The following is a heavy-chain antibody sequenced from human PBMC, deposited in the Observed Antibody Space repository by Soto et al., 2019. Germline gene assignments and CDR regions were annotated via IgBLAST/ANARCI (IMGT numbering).Heavy chain of an antibody. J-gene: IGHJ4*02. D-gene: IGHD7-27*01. CDR3: ARDTGDGTFDF. CDR1: GYTYSSYA. CDR2: INAGYGNT. Sequence: QVHLVQSGAEVRKPGASVKVSCKASGYTYSSYAMHWVRQAPGQRLEWMGWINAGYGNTKSSQKFQDRVTISRDTSASTAYMELTSLRSEYTAVYYCARDTGDGTFDFLVQGTLVTVSS. V-gene: IGHV1-3*01.